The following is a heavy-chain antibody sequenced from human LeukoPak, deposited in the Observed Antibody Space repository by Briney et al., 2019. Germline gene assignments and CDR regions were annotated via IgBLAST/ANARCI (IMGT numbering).Heavy chain of an antibody. V-gene: IGHV3-23*01. D-gene: IGHD3-10*01. CDR3: AKGSLWFGELDDY. Sequence: GGSLRLSCAASGFTFSSYAMSWVHQAPGKGLEWVSAISGSGGSTYYADSVKGRFTISRDNSKNTLYLQMNSLRAEDTAVYYCAKGSLWFGELDDYWGQGTLVTVSS. CDR1: GFTFSSYA. CDR2: ISGSGGST. J-gene: IGHJ4*02.